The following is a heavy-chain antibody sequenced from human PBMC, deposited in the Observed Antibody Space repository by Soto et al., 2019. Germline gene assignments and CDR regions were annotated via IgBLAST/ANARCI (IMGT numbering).Heavy chain of an antibody. Sequence: EVQLLESGGGLVQPGGSLRLSCAASEFTFSSNAMHWVRQAPGKGLEWVSGITGSGSTTFYADSVKGRFTISRDNSKNTLYLHMSSLRAEDTATYYCAKDFTAYLSSWFHRWGQGTLVTVSS. J-gene: IGHJ5*02. CDR1: EFTFSSNA. CDR3: AKDFTAYLSSWFHR. CDR2: ITGSGSTT. V-gene: IGHV3-23*01. D-gene: IGHD6-13*01.